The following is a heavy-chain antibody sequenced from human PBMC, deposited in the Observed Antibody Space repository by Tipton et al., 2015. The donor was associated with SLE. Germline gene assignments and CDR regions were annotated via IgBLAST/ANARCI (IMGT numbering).Heavy chain of an antibody. V-gene: IGHV3-30*02. J-gene: IGHJ4*02. Sequence: SLRLSCAASGFTFSSYGMHWVRQAPGKGLEWVAFIRYDGSNKYYADSVKGRFTISRDNSKNTLYLQMNSLRAEDTAVYYCAKRGYDILTGSDYWGQGTLVTVSS. CDR1: GFTFSSYG. CDR2: IRYDGSNK. CDR3: AKRGYDILTGSDY. D-gene: IGHD3-9*01.